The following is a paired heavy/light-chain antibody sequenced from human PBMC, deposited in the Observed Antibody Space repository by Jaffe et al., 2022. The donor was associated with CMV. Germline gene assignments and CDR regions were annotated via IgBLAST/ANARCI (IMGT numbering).Light chain of an antibody. V-gene: IGKV3-15*01. CDR3: QQYNNWRG. CDR1: QSVSSN. Sequence: EIVMTQSPATLSVSPGERATLSCRASQSVSSNLAWYQQKPGQAPRLLIYGASTRATGIPARFSGSGSGTEFTLTISSLQSEDFAVYYCQQYNNWRGFGPGTKVDIK. CDR2: GAS. J-gene: IGKJ3*01.
Heavy chain of an antibody. CDR3: ATDRIPQYYYDSSGYRHGMDV. J-gene: IGHJ6*02. V-gene: IGHV1-24*01. Sequence: QVQLVQSGAEVKKPGASVKVSCKVSGYTLTELSMHWVRQAPGKGLEWMGGFDPEDGETIYAQKFQGRVTMTEDTSTDTAYMELSSLRSEDTAVYYCATDRIPQYYYDSSGYRHGMDVWGQGTTVTVSS. CDR1: GYTLTELS. D-gene: IGHD3-22*01. CDR2: FDPEDGET.